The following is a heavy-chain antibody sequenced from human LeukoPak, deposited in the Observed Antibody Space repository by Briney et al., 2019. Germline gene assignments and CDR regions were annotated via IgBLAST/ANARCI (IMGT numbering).Heavy chain of an antibody. Sequence: PGESLKISCKGSGYRFTSYWISWVRQMPGKGLEWMGRIAPSDSYTNYSPSFQGHVTISADKSISTAYLQWSSLKASDTAMYYCARLINILTGYSDYWGQGTLVTVSS. D-gene: IGHD3-9*01. V-gene: IGHV5-10-1*01. CDR1: GYRFTSYW. J-gene: IGHJ4*02. CDR2: IAPSDSYT. CDR3: ARLINILTGYSDY.